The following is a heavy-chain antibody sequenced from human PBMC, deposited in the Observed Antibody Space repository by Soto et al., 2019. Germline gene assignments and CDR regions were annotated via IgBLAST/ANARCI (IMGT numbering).Heavy chain of an antibody. D-gene: IGHD6-19*01. CDR2: INAGNGNT. Sequence: GASVKVSCKASGYTFTSYAMHWARQAPGQRLEWMGWINAGNGNTKYSQKFQGRVTITRDTSASTAYMELSSLRSEDTAVYYCARIYSSGWTRPPYDYWGQGTLVTVSS. CDR3: ARIYSSGWTRPPYDY. V-gene: IGHV1-3*01. CDR1: GYTFTSYA. J-gene: IGHJ4*02.